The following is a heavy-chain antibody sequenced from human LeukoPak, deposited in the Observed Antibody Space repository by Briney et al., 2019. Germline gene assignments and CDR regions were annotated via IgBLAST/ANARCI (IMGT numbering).Heavy chain of an antibody. V-gene: IGHV3-48*01. D-gene: IGHD6-19*01. CDR2: INSVNTI. Sequence: PGGSLRLSCAASGFTFSPYSMNWVRQAPGKGLEWVSYINSVNTIHYADSVKGRFTISRDNAKNSVYLQMKSLRAEDTAVYYCARSVAGSFDYWGQGTLVTVSS. CDR1: GFTFSPYS. CDR3: ARSVAGSFDY. J-gene: IGHJ4*02.